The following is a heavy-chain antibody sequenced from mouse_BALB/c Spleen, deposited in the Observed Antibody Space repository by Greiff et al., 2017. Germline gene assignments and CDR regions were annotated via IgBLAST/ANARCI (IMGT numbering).Heavy chain of an antibody. CDR1: GFTFSSFG. J-gene: IGHJ4*01. D-gene: IGHD2-10*02. CDR2: ISSGSSTI. Sequence: EVQGVESGGGLVQPGGSRKLSCAASGFTFSSFGMHWVRQAPEKGLEWVAYISSGSSTIYYADTVKGRFTISRDNPKNTLFLQMTSLRSEDTAMYYYARKAYGNYGKGMDYWGQGTSVTVSS. CDR3: ARKAYGNYGKGMDY. V-gene: IGHV5-17*02.